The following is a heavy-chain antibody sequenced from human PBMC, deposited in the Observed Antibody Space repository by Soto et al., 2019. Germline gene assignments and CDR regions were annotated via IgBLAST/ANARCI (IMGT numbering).Heavy chain of an antibody. CDR2: IYDSGST. D-gene: IGHD3-22*01. Sequence: PSETLSLTCTVSGGSISTYYWSWIRQPPGKGLEWIGYIYDSGSTDYNPSLKSRVTISVDTSMNQISLKLSSVTAADTAFYYCARLGGYYQSLDTWGQGTLVTVSS. V-gene: IGHV4-59*08. J-gene: IGHJ5*02. CDR3: ARLGGYYQSLDT. CDR1: GGSISTYY.